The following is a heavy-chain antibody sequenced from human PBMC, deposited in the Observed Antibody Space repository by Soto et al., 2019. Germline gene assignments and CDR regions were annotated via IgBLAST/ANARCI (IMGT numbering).Heavy chain of an antibody. CDR1: GFTFTSHW. J-gene: IGHJ5*02. D-gene: IGHD2-8*01. V-gene: IGHV3-74*01. Sequence: EVQLVESGGGLVQPGGSLRLSCAASGFTFTSHWMHWVRQAPGKGPVWVSRLNGDGTSISYADSVKGRFTISRDNAKNTLYLQMNSLRAEDTAVYYCAREIIELMGAIRWFDPWGQGTLVTVSS. CDR2: LNGDGTSI. CDR3: AREIIELMGAIRWFDP.